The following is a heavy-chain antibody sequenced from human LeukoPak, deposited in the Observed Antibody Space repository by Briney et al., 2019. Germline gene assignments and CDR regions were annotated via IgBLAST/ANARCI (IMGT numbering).Heavy chain of an antibody. J-gene: IGHJ6*04. Sequence: GGSLRLSCAASGLTFSSYAMHWVRQAPGKAMEWVSSITSSGTYTFYADSVKGRFTISRDNAKNSLYLQMNSLRAEDTAVYYCAELGITMIGGVWGKGTTVTISS. CDR1: GLTFSSYA. CDR2: ITSSGTYT. V-gene: IGHV3-21*01. D-gene: IGHD3-10*02. CDR3: AELGITMIGGV.